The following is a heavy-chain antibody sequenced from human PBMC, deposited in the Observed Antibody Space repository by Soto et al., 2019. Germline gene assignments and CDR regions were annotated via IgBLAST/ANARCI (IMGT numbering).Heavy chain of an antibody. CDR1: GYTFTSYG. J-gene: IGHJ5*02. Sequence: QVQLVQSGAEVKKPGASVKVSCKASGYTFTSYGISWVRQAPGQGLEWMGWISTYNGNTDYAQKLQGRVTMTTDTATSTAYMELRSLRFDDTAVYYCARVAGRDILTGLNGFVPWVQGTLGNVAS. CDR3: ARVAGRDILTGLNGFVP. D-gene: IGHD3-9*01. CDR2: ISTYNGNT. V-gene: IGHV1-18*01.